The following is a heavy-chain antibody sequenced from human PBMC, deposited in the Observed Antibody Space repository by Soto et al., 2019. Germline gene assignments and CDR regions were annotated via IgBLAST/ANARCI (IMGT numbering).Heavy chain of an antibody. CDR2: ISYDGSNK. CDR3: HTIMEIVLGRKRKNWLVP. Sequence: QVQLVESGGGVVQPGRSLRLSCAASGFTFSSYGMHWVRQAPGKGLEWVASISYDGSNKYYADSVKGRLIISRDNSKNTLYLQMNSLRPEDTAVYYCHTIMEIVLGRKRKNWLVPWGQGTLVTISS. V-gene: IGHV3-30*03. J-gene: IGHJ5*02. CDR1: GFTFSSYG. D-gene: IGHD2-8*01.